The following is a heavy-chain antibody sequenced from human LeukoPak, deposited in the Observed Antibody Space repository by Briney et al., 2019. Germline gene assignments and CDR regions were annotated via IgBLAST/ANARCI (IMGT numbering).Heavy chain of an antibody. V-gene: IGHV3-23*01. Sequence: GGSLRLSCAASGVTFSSYAMSWVRQAPGKGLEWVSAISGSGGSTYYADSVKGRFTISRDNSKNTLYLQMNSLRAEDTAVYYCAKAQALLGSYQGDDYWGQGTLVTVSS. J-gene: IGHJ4*02. CDR1: GVTFSSYA. D-gene: IGHD1-26*01. CDR2: ISGSGGST. CDR3: AKAQALLGSYQGDDY.